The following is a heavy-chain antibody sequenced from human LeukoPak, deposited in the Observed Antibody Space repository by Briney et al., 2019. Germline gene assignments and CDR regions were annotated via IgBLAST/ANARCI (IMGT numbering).Heavy chain of an antibody. CDR1: GYTFTTYY. J-gene: IGHJ5*02. V-gene: IGHV1-46*01. CDR3: TRDRVVPNAGPRLYNWFDP. CDR2: INPTTGVT. Sequence: AASVKVSCKTSGYTFTTYYMHWVRQAPGQGLEWMGIINPTTGVTNYAQKFQGRVSMTRDTSASTVYMELNSLRSEDTAVYYCTRDRVVPNAGPRLYNWFDPWGQGTLVTVSS. D-gene: IGHD2-2*01.